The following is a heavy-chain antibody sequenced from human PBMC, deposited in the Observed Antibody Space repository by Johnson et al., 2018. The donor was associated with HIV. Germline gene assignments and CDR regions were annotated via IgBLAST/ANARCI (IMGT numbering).Heavy chain of an antibody. CDR2: IWYDGSNK. D-gene: IGHD5-18*01. V-gene: IGHV3-33*06. J-gene: IGHJ3*02. CDR1: GFTFSSYG. CDR3: AKIGDTDMVTGAFDI. Sequence: QVQLVESGGGVVQPGRSLRLSCAASGFTFSSYGMHWVRQAPGKGLEWVAVIWYDGSNKYYADSVKGRFTISRDNSKNTLYLQMNSLSAEETAVYYCAKIGDTDMVTGAFDIWGQGTMVTVSS.